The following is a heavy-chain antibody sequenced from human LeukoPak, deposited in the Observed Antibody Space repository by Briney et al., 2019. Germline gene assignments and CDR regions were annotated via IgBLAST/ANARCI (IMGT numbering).Heavy chain of an antibody. Sequence: PSETLSLTCAVYGGSFSGYYWSWIRQPPGKGLEWVGEINHTGSTNYNPSLKSRVTISVDTSKNQFSLKLSSMTAADTAVYYCARWDNWVNFDYWGQGALVTVSS. CDR2: INHTGST. V-gene: IGHV4-34*01. J-gene: IGHJ4*02. CDR3: ARWDNWVNFDY. CDR1: GGSFSGYY. D-gene: IGHD1-1*01.